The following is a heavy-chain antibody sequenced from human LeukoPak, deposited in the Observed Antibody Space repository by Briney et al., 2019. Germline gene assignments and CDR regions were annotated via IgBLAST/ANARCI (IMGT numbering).Heavy chain of an antibody. Sequence: SVKVSCKASGGTFSSYAISWVRQAPGQGLEWMGGIIPIFGTANYAQEFQGRVTITADESTSTAYMELSSLRSEDTAVYYCARDDQVVTTPLYYYYGMDVWGQGTTVTVSS. CDR3: ARDDQVVTTPLYYYYGMDV. D-gene: IGHD3-22*01. J-gene: IGHJ6*02. CDR1: GGTFSSYA. V-gene: IGHV1-69*01. CDR2: IIPIFGTA.